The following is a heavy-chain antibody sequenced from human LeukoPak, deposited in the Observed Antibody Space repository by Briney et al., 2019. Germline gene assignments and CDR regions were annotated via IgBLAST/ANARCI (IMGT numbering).Heavy chain of an antibody. CDR2: ISNTGGST. V-gene: IGHV3-23*01. J-gene: IGHJ4*02. D-gene: IGHD4-17*01. CDR3: AKVFRSGDLFVSDY. CDR1: GFSFNTYA. Sequence: GGSLRLSCAASGFSFNTYAMSWVRQAPGKGLEWVSAISNTGGSTYYADSVKGRFSISRDNSKSTLYVQMNSLRAEDTASYYCAKVFRSGDLFVSDYWGQGTLVTVSS.